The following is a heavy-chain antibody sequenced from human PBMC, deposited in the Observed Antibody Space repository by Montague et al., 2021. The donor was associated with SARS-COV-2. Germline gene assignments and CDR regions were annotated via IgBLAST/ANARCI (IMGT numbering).Heavy chain of an antibody. J-gene: IGHJ4*02. V-gene: IGHV4-4*02. CDR2: IFHSGIT. D-gene: IGHD6-13*01. Sequence: SETLSLTCAVSGGSISTNNWWTWVRQPPGEGLEWIGQIFHSGITNHNPSLESRVTISVDKSKNQFSLRLSSVTAADTAVYYCAKGRLVGDSSSWYYFDYWGQGTLVAVSS. CDR3: AKGRLVGDSSSWYYFDY. CDR1: GGSISTNNW.